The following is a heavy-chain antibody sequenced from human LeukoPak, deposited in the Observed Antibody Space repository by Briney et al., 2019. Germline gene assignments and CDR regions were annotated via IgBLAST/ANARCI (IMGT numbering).Heavy chain of an antibody. J-gene: IGHJ3*02. CDR2: IYTSGST. Sequence: SETLSLTCTVSGGSISSYYWSWIRQPAGKGLEWIGRIYTSGSTNYNPSLKSRVTISVDKSKTQFSLKLSSVTAADTATYYCATAMATYSGTFDIWGQGTMVTVSS. CDR3: ATAMATYSGTFDI. D-gene: IGHD5-24*01. V-gene: IGHV4-4*07. CDR1: GGSISSYY.